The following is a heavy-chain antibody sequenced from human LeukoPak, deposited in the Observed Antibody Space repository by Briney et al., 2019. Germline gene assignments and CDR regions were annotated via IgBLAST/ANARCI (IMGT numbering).Heavy chain of an antibody. CDR3: ARAHSYTFDP. V-gene: IGHV3-7*04. CDR1: GFTFSSYW. J-gene: IGHJ5*02. CDR2: IKQDGSEK. Sequence: SGGSLRFSCADSGFTFSSYWMGWVRQAPGKGLEWVGNIKQDGSEKYYVDSVKGRFTISRDNAKNSLYLQMNSLTAEDTAVYFCARAHSYTFDPWGQGTLVTVSS. D-gene: IGHD2-2*02.